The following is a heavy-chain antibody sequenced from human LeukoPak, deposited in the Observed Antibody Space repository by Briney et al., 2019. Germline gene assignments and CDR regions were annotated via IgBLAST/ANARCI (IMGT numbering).Heavy chain of an antibody. CDR2: IYTSGST. J-gene: IGHJ6*03. CDR1: GGSISSGSYY. CDR3: ARVRRDSHYYMDV. D-gene: IGHD3/OR15-3a*01. V-gene: IGHV4-61*02. Sequence: PSETLSLTCTVSGGSISSGSYYWSWIRQPAGKGLEWIGRIYTSGSTNYNPSLKSRVTISVDTSKNQFSLKLSSVTAADTAVYYCARVRRDSHYYMDVWGKGTTVTVSS.